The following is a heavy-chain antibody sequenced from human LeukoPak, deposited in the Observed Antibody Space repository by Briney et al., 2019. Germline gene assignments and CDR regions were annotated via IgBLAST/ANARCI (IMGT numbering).Heavy chain of an antibody. Sequence: GRSLRLSCSASGFTFSSYGMHWVRQAPGKGLEWVAVISYDGSNTYYADSVKGRFTISRDNSKNTLYLQMNSLRAEDTAVYYCAKSPLEFLAVGGTYVEYWGQGTLVTVSS. D-gene: IGHD6-19*01. CDR3: AKSPLEFLAVGGTYVEY. CDR2: ISYDGSNT. V-gene: IGHV3-30*18. CDR1: GFTFSSYG. J-gene: IGHJ4*02.